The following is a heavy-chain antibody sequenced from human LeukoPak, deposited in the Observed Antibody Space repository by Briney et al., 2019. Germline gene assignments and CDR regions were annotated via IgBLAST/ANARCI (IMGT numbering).Heavy chain of an antibody. CDR3: ARDSRSHCGTDACYGPYFDY. CDR2: IRGSSTTI. V-gene: IGHV3-48*01. Sequence: SGGSLRLSCAASGFTFSTSSMNWVRQAPGKGLEWVSYIRGSSTTIYYADSVKGRFTLSTDNAQNSLYLQMNNLRAEDTAVYFCARDSRSHCGTDACYGPYFDYWGQGTLVTVSS. CDR1: GFTFSTSS. D-gene: IGHD2-2*01. J-gene: IGHJ4*02.